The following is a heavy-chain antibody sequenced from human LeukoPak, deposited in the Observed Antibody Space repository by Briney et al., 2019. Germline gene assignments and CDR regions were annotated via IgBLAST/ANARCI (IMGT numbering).Heavy chain of an antibody. V-gene: IGHV1-69*01. J-gene: IGHJ4*02. D-gene: IGHD3-10*01. Sequence: GASVKASCKASAGTFSSYAISWVRPAPEQGLEWVGGIIPIFGTANYAQKFQGKVTSHADGSRITAYMELSSLRSEGMSVYYCAGLFKKGHYGSADYWGQGTLVTVSS. CDR2: IIPIFGTA. CDR3: AGLFKKGHYGSADY. CDR1: AGTFSSYA.